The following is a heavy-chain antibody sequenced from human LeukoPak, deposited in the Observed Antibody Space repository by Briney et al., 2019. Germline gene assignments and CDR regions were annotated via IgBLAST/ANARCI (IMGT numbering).Heavy chain of an antibody. CDR3: ARAPVQYCGGDCDAFDI. V-gene: IGHV3-74*01. J-gene: IGHJ3*02. CDR2: INSDGSST. Sequence: PGGSLRLSCAASGFTFSNYGLHWVRQAPGKGLVWVSRINSDGSSTTYADSVKGRFTISRDNAKNTLYLQMNSLRAGDTAVFYCARAPVQYCGGDCDAFDIWGQGTMVTVSS. D-gene: IGHD2-21*02. CDR1: GFTFSNYG.